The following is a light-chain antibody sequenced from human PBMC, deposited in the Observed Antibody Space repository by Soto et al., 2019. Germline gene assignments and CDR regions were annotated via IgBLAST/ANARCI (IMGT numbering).Light chain of an antibody. CDR3: CSYAGSNVV. Sequence: QSALTQPASVSGSPGQSITISCTGTSSDVGNYNLVSWYQQHPGKAPKLTLYEGTERPSGVSNRFSGSKSGNTASLTISGLQAEDEADYYCCSYAGSNVVFGGGTKLTVL. CDR2: EGT. V-gene: IGLV2-23*01. CDR1: SSDVGNYNL. J-gene: IGLJ2*01.